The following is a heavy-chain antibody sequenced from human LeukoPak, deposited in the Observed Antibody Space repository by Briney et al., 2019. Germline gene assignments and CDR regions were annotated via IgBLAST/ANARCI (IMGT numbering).Heavy chain of an antibody. Sequence: GASVKVSCTASGYTFTSYGISWVRQAPGQGLEWMGWISAYNGNTNYAQKLQGRVTMTTDTSTSTVYMELRSLRSDDTAVYYCARAVGITGTRGRWFDPWGQGTLVTVSS. CDR2: ISAYNGNT. CDR3: ARAVGITGTRGRWFDP. V-gene: IGHV1-18*01. CDR1: GYTFTSYG. D-gene: IGHD1-7*01. J-gene: IGHJ5*02.